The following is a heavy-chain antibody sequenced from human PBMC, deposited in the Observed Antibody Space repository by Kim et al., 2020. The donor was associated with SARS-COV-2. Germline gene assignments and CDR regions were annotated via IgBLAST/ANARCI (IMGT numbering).Heavy chain of an antibody. V-gene: IGHV5-10-1*01. Sequence: TNSPSFQGHVNISADKSISTAYLQWSSLKASDTAMYYCARQNDGDRFDPWGQGTLVTVSS. D-gene: IGHD7-27*01. CDR3: ARQNDGDRFDP. J-gene: IGHJ5*02.